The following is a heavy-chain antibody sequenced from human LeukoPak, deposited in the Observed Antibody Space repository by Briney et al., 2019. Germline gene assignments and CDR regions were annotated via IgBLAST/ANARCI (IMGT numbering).Heavy chain of an antibody. CDR1: GYTFTGYY. Sequence: ASVKVSCKASGYTFTGYYMHWVRQAPGQGLEWMGWINPNSGGTNYAQKLQGRVTMTRDTSISTAYMELSRLRSDDTAVYYCARDRDYYDSSGYYTDYWGQGTLVTVSS. J-gene: IGHJ4*02. V-gene: IGHV1-2*02. CDR2: INPNSGGT. CDR3: ARDRDYYDSSGYYTDY. D-gene: IGHD3-22*01.